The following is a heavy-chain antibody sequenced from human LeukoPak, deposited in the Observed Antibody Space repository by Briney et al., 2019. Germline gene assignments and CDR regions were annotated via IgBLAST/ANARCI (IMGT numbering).Heavy chain of an antibody. CDR3: AREINDYGGNDRTHAFDI. D-gene: IGHD4-23*01. CDR1: GGSISSGGYY. J-gene: IGHJ3*02. CDR2: IYHSGST. Sequence: SETLSLTCTVSGGSISSGGYYWSWIRQPPGKGLEWIGYIYHSGSTYYNPSLKSRVTISVDRSKNQFSLKLSSVTAADTAVYYCAREINDYGGNDRTHAFDIWGQGTMVTVSS. V-gene: IGHV4-30-2*01.